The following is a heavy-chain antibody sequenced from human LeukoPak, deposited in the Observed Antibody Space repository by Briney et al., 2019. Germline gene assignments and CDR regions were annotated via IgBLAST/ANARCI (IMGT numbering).Heavy chain of an antibody. CDR3: AKDASHDFWSGYYTIQTYYYYYGMDV. CDR2: ISYDGSNK. J-gene: IGHJ6*02. D-gene: IGHD3-3*01. V-gene: IGHV3-30*18. Sequence: LSLTCAVYGGSFSGYCWSWIRQAPGKGLEWVAVISYDGSNKYYADSVKGRFTISRDNSKNTLYLQMNSLRAEDTAVYYCAKDASHDFWSGYYTIQTYYYYYGMDVWGQGITVTVSS. CDR1: GGSFSGYC.